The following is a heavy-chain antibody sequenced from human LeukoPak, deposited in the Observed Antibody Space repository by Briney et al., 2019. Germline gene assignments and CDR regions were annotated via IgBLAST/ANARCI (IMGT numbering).Heavy chain of an antibody. CDR1: GDSISINYN. J-gene: IGHJ4*02. V-gene: IGHV4-39*01. CDR3: VRQRQWLLFPDY. Sequence: PSETLSLTCTVSGDSISINYNWSWIRQPPGKGLEWIGSIFYSGATYYSPSLKSRVTISVDTSKNQFSLKLSSMTAADTAVYYCVRQRQWLLFPDYWGQGTLVTVSS. D-gene: IGHD6-19*01. CDR2: IFYSGAT.